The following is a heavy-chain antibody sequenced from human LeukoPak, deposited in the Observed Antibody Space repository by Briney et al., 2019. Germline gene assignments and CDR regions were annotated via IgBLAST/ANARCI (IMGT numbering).Heavy chain of an antibody. CDR2: IYHSGST. CDR1: GGSISSSNW. J-gene: IGHJ6*02. V-gene: IGHV4-4*02. D-gene: IGHD3-10*01. CDR3: ARVQGSGSHRITHFYYYGMDV. Sequence: PSGTLSLTCAVSGGSISSSNWWSWVRQPPGKGLEWIGEIYHSGSTNYNPSLKSRVTISVDKSKNQFSLKLSSVTAADTAVYYCARVQGSGSHRITHFYYYGMDVWGQGTTVTVSS.